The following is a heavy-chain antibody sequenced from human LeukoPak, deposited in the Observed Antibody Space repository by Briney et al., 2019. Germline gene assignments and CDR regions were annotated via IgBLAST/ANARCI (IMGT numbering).Heavy chain of an antibody. V-gene: IGHV4-34*01. CDR3: ARLGIAAAGP. CDR2: INHSGST. D-gene: IGHD6-13*01. J-gene: IGHJ5*02. Sequence: SETLSLTCAVYGGSFSGYYWSWIRQPPGKGLEWIGEINHSGSTNYNPSLKSRVTISVDTSKNQFSLKLSSVTATDTAVYYCARLGIAAAGPWGQGTLVTVSS. CDR1: GGSFSGYY.